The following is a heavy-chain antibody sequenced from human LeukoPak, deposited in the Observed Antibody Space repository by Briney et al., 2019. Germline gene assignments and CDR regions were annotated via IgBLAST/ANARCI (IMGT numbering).Heavy chain of an antibody. CDR2: INPSGGST. CDR3: ARSPYYDFWSGYYGPSDYGMDV. V-gene: IGHV1-46*01. Sequence: GASVKVSCKASGYTFTSYYMHWVRQAPGQGLEWMGIINPSGGSTSYAQKFQGRVTMTRDTSTSTVYMELSSLRSEDTAVYYCARSPYYDFWSGYYGPSDYGMDVWGQGTAVTVSS. J-gene: IGHJ6*02. D-gene: IGHD3-3*01. CDR1: GYTFTSYY.